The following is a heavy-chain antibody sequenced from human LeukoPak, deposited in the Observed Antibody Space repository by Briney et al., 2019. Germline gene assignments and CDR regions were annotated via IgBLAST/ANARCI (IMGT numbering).Heavy chain of an antibody. Sequence: ASVKVSCKASGYTFTSYYMHWVRQAPGQGLEWMGWISAYNGNTNYAQKLQGRVTMTTDTSTSTAYMELRSLRSDDTAVYYCARVYCSSTSCYANFYYYYGMDVWGQGTTVTVSS. D-gene: IGHD2-2*01. V-gene: IGHV1-18*04. CDR3: ARVYCSSTSCYANFYYYYGMDV. CDR2: ISAYNGNT. J-gene: IGHJ6*02. CDR1: GYTFTSYY.